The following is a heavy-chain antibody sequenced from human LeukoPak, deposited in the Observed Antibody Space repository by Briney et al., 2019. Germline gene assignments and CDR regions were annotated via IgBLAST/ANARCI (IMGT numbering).Heavy chain of an antibody. CDR2: IYNSGNT. Sequence: PSETLSLTCTVSGDSISSTSYYWDWIRQPPGKGWEWIGSIYNSGNTYYNPSLKSRVTISVDTSKNQFSLKASSVSAADTALYYCASHVYGLVSFNYWGQGTLVTVSS. J-gene: IGHJ4*03. CDR1: GDSISSTSYY. CDR3: ASHVYGLVSFNY. V-gene: IGHV4-39*01. D-gene: IGHD3-10*01.